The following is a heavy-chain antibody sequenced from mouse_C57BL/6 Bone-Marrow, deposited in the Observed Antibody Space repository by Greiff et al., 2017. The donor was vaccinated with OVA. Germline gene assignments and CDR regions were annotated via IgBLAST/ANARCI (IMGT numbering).Heavy chain of an antibody. CDR2: IYPGDGDT. V-gene: IGHV1-82*01. CDR3: ARDGYYVGY. CDR1: GYAFSSSW. D-gene: IGHD2-3*01. Sequence: LQESGPELVKPGASVKISCKASGYAFSSSWMNWVKQRPGKGLEWIGRIYPGDGDTNYNGKFKGKATLTADKSSSTAYMQLSSLTSEDSAVYFCARDGYYVGYWGQGTTLTVSS. J-gene: IGHJ2*01.